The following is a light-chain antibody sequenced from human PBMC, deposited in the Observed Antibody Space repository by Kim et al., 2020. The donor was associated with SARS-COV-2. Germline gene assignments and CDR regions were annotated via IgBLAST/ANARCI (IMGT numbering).Light chain of an antibody. CDR2: GAS. CDR3: QQYNDWPPGDT. J-gene: IGKJ2*01. V-gene: IGKV3-15*01. CDR1: ESICNY. Sequence: SPGERATLSCRASESICNYLAWYQQKPGQAPRLLIYGASTRATGVPARFTGSGSGTEFTLTISSLQSEDFAVYYCQQYNDWPPGDTFGQGTKLEI.